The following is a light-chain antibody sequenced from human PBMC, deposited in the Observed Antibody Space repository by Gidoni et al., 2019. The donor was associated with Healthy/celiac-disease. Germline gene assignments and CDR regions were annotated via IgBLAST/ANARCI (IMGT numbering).Light chain of an antibody. V-gene: IGKV3-11*01. J-gene: IGKJ2*02. Sequence: EIVLIQSPATLSSSPGERATLSCRASQSVSSYLAWYQQKPGQAPRLLIYDASNRATGIPARFSGSGSGTDFTLTISSLEPEDFAVYYCQQRSNWPGGTFGQGTKLEIK. CDR2: DAS. CDR1: QSVSSY. CDR3: QQRSNWPGGT.